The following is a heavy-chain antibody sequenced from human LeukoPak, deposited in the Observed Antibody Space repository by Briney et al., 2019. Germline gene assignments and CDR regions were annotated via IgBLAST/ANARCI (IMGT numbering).Heavy chain of an antibody. Sequence: SQTLSLTCTVSGGSISSGSYYWSWIRQPAGKGLEWIGRIYTSGSTNYNPSLKSRVTISVDTSKNQFSLKLSSVTAADTAVYYCARGGTRGGSDYYYYMDVWGKGTTVTVSS. J-gene: IGHJ6*03. V-gene: IGHV4-61*02. CDR3: ARGGTRGGSDYYYYMDV. CDR2: IYTSGST. D-gene: IGHD1-26*01. CDR1: GGSISSGSYY.